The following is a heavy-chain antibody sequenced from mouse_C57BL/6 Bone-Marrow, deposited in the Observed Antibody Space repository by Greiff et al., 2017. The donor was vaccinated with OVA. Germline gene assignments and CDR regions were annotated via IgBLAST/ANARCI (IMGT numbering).Heavy chain of an antibody. Sequence: EVKLMESGGDLVKPGGSLKLSCAASGFTFSSYGMSWVRQTPDKRLEWVATISSGGSYTYYPDSVKGRFTISRDNAKNTLYLQMSSLKSEDTAMYYCARRPFAGFAYWGQGTLVTVSA. CDR1: GFTFSSYG. J-gene: IGHJ3*01. CDR3: ARRPFAGFAY. CDR2: ISSGGSYT. V-gene: IGHV5-6*02.